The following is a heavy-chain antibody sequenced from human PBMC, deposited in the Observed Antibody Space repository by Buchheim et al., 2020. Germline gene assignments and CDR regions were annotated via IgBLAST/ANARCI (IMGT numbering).Heavy chain of an antibody. J-gene: IGHJ6*02. CDR3: ARWVEDFWSGYIIRGYYYYYGMDV. V-gene: IGHV5-10-1*01. CDR1: GYSFTSYW. D-gene: IGHD3-3*01. CDR2: IDPSDSYT. Sequence: EVQLVQSGAEVKKPGESLRISCKGSGYSFTSYWISWVRQMPGKGLEWMGRIDPSDSYTNYSPSFQGHVTISADKSISTAYPQWSSLKASDTAMYYCARWVEDFWSGYIIRGYYYYYGMDVWGQGTT.